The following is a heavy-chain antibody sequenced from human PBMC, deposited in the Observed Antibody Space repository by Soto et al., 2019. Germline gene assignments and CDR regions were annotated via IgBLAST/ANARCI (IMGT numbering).Heavy chain of an antibody. Sequence: PSETLSLTCTVSGGSISSSSYYWSWVRQNPGKGLEWIGHIYHSGRTYYNPSLKSRVSISIDTSKNQFSLHLSSVTAADTAVYYCARWVEVSLDYFDSWGQGNPVTVSS. J-gene: IGHJ4*02. CDR2: IYHSGRT. D-gene: IGHD2-15*01. CDR1: GGSISSSSYY. CDR3: ARWVEVSLDYFDS. V-gene: IGHV4-31*03.